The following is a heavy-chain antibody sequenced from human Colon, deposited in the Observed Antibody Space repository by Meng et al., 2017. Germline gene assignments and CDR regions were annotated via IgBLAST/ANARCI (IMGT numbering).Heavy chain of an antibody. Sequence: QVQLQQWGARLLTPSDSLSLTCSVYSGSFSGYYWSWIRQPPGKVLECIREINNSGCTNYNPSLKSIVTISLDTTKNQFSLKLSSVTAADTAVYYCASRVRGVISWFDPWGQGTLVTVSS. CDR1: SGSFSGYY. J-gene: IGHJ5*01. CDR2: INNSGCT. CDR3: ASRVRGVISWFDP. V-gene: IGHV4-34*01. D-gene: IGHD3-10*01.